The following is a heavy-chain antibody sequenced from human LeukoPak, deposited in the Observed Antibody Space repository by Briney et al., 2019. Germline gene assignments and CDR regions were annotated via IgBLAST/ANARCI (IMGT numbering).Heavy chain of an antibody. CDR1: GGSISSSSYY. D-gene: IGHD2-2*01. CDR2: IYYSGST. Sequence: SETLSLTCTVSGGSISSSSYYWGWIRQPPGKGLEWIGSIYYSGSTYYNPSLKSRVTISVDTSKNQFSLKLSSVTAADTAVYYCARNRIPAATPGGYYFDYWGQGTLVTVSS. J-gene: IGHJ4*02. CDR3: ARNRIPAATPGGYYFDY. V-gene: IGHV4-39*01.